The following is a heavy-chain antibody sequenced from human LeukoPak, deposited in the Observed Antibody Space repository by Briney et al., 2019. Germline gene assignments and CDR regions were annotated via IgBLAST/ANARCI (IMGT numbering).Heavy chain of an antibody. CDR2: ISGSGDST. CDR3: AKDPNFYYCMDV. V-gene: IGHV3-23*01. Sequence: GGSLRLSCVASGFTLRSYVMNWVRQTPGKGLEWVSSISGSGDSTFYADSVKGRFSISRDNSKNTLYLQMNSLRAEDTAVYYCAKDPNFYYCMDVWGKGTTVTVSS. CDR1: GFTLRSYV. J-gene: IGHJ6*03.